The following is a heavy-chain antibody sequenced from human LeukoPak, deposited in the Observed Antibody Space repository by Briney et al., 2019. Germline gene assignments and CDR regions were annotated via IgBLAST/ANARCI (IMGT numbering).Heavy chain of an antibody. CDR1: GFTFSSYW. J-gene: IGHJ4*02. CDR3: ARDGSGWEFYDY. V-gene: IGHV3-7*01. CDR2: IKQDGSEK. D-gene: IGHD6-19*01. Sequence: GGSLRLSCVASGFTFSSYWMTWVRQAPGKGLEWVANIKQDGSEKYYVDSVKGRFTISRDNTKKSVYLQMNSLRAEDTAVYYCARDGSGWEFYDYWGPGTVVTVSS.